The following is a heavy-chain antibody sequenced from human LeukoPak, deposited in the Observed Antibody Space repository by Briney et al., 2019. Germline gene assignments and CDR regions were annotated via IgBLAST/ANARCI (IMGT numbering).Heavy chain of an antibody. J-gene: IGHJ4*02. CDR3: ARVRWNCGSGSPLNFDY. D-gene: IGHD3-10*01. Sequence: GGSLRLSCAASGFTFSSYSMNWVRQAPGKGLEWVSSISSSSSYIYYADLVKGRFTISRDNARNLLYLQMSRLRAEDTAVYYCARVRWNCGSGSPLNFDYWGQGALVTVSS. CDR2: ISSSSSYI. V-gene: IGHV3-21*01. CDR1: GFTFSSYS.